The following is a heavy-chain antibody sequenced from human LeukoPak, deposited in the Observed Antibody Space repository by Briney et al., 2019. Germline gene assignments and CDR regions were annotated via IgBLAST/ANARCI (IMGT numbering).Heavy chain of an antibody. Sequence: SETLSLTCAVYGGSFSGYYWSWIRQPPGKGLEWIGEINHSGSTNYNPSLKSRVTISVDTSKNQFSPKLSSVTAADTAVYYCARGSTSYSSSAGLDYWGRGTLVTVSS. CDR3: ARGSTSYSSSAGLDY. CDR2: INHSGST. V-gene: IGHV4-34*01. J-gene: IGHJ4*02. CDR1: GGSFSGYY. D-gene: IGHD6-6*01.